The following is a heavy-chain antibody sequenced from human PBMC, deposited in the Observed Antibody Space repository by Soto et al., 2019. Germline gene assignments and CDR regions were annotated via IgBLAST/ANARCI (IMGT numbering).Heavy chain of an antibody. V-gene: IGHV4-34*01. Sequence: TSETLSLTCTVYGGSFSGYYWSWIRQPPGKGLEWIGEIDHSGSTNYNPSLKSRVTISVDTSKNQFSLKLSSVTAADTAVYYCARGPSPYYYDSSGYPYWGQGTLVPVSS. CDR2: IDHSGST. D-gene: IGHD3-22*01. J-gene: IGHJ4*02. CDR3: ARGPSPYYYDSSGYPY. CDR1: GGSFSGYY.